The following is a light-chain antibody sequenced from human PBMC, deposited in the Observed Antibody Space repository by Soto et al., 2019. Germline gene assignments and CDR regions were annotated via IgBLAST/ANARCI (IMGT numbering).Light chain of an antibody. CDR2: GAS. V-gene: IGKV3-20*01. J-gene: IGKJ1*01. Sequence: ESVLTQSPATLSLSPGERATLSCRASQSFSSNYLAWYQEKPGQTPRLLIYGASSRATGIPDRFSGSGSGTDFTLTISRLEPEDFAVYYCQQYGSSPRTFGQGTKVDIK. CDR3: QQYGSSPRT. CDR1: QSFSSNY.